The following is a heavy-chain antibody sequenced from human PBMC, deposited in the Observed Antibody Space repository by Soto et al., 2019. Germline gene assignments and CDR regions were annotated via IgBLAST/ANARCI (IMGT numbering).Heavy chain of an antibody. CDR2: IYWDDDK. CDR1: GFSVRTSGVG. Sequence: SGPTLVNPTQTLTLTCTFSGFSVRTSGVGVGWIRQPPGKALEWLALIYWDDDKRYSPSLKSRVTITRDTSKNQVVLTVTKMDPVDTATYYCAHGRIAGTILAFDFWGQGDLVTVSS. CDR3: AHGRIAGTILAFDF. V-gene: IGHV2-5*02. D-gene: IGHD1-7*01. J-gene: IGHJ4*02.